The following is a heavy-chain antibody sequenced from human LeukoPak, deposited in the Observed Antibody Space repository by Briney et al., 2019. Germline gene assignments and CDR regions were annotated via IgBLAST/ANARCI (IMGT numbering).Heavy chain of an antibody. D-gene: IGHD6-13*01. CDR3: ARDQAGRHSDY. V-gene: IGHV3-48*03. Sequence: PGGSLRLSCAASGFTFSSYEMNWVRQAPGKGLEWVSHTSSSGSTIYYADSVKGRFTISRDNAKNSLYLQMNSLRAEDSAVYYCARDQAGRHSDYWGQGTLVTVSS. J-gene: IGHJ4*02. CDR1: GFTFSSYE. CDR2: TSSSGSTI.